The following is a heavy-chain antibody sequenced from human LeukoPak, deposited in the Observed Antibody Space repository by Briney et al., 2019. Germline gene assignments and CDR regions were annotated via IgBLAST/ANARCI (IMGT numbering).Heavy chain of an antibody. V-gene: IGHV1-2*02. D-gene: IGHD6-13*01. CDR1: GYTFTGYY. CDR2: INPNSGGT. CDR3: ARPIAAAGTRTDAFDI. J-gene: IGHJ3*02. Sequence: ASVKVSCKASGYTFTGYYMHWVRQAPGQGLEWMGWINPNSGGTNYAQKFQGRVTMTRDTSISTAYMELSRLRSDDTAVYYCARPIAAAGTRTDAFDIWGQGTMVTVSS.